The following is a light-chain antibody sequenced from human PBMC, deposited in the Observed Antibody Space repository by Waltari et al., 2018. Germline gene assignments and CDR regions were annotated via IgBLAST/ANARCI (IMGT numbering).Light chain of an antibody. V-gene: IGKV1-39*01. CDR1: QSISRY. J-gene: IGKJ1*01. CDR2: RAS. Sequence: DIQMTQSPSSLSTSVGDRVTVTCRASQSISRYLNWYQQKPGKAPNLLIYRASSLQSWVPSRFNGSGSGTDFTLTISSLKPEDFATYYCQQSYSIPWTFGQGTMVETK. CDR3: QQSYSIPWT.